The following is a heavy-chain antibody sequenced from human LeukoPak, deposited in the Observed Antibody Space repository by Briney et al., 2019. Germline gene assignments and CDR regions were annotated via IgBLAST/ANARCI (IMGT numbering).Heavy chain of an antibody. CDR2: IIPILGIA. CDR3: ARGNGVVVVTPGPYYFDY. J-gene: IGHJ4*02. V-gene: IGHV1-69*04. D-gene: IGHD3-22*01. CDR1: GGTFSSYA. Sequence: SVKVSCKASGGTFSSYAISWVRQAPGQGLEWMGRIIPILGIANYAQTFQGRVTITADKSTSTAYMELSSLRSEDTAVYYCARGNGVVVVTPGPYYFDYWGQGTLVTVSS.